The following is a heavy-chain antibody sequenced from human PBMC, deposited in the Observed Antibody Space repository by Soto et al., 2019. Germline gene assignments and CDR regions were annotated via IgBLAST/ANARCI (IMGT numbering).Heavy chain of an antibody. V-gene: IGHV4-39*01. CDR2: IYYSGST. CDR1: GGSISSSSYY. Sequence: QLQLQESGPGLVKPSETLSLTCTVSGGSISSSSYYWGWIRQPPGKGLEWIGSIYYSGSTYYNPSLKSRVTISVDTSKNQFSLKLSSVTAADTAVYYCARHRHSYGWAGMEDYWGQGTLVTVSS. D-gene: IGHD5-18*01. CDR3: ARHRHSYGWAGMEDY. J-gene: IGHJ4*02.